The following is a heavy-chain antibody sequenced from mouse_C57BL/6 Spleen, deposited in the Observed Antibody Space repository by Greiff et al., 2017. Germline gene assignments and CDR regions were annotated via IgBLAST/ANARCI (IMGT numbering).Heavy chain of an antibody. Sequence: VQLQQSGPELVKPGASVKISCKASGYAFSSSWMNWVKQRPGKGLEWIGRIYPGDGDTNYNGKFKGKATLTADKSSSTAYMQLSSLTSEDSAVYFCARYDYGQAMDYWGQGTSVTVSS. CDR3: ARYDYGQAMDY. J-gene: IGHJ4*01. CDR1: GYAFSSSW. CDR2: IYPGDGDT. V-gene: IGHV1-82*01. D-gene: IGHD1-1*02.